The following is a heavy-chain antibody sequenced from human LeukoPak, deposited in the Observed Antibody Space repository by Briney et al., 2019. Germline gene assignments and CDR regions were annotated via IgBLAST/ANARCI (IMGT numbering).Heavy chain of an antibody. V-gene: IGHV1-8*03. CDR2: MNPNSGNT. CDR1: GYTFTSYD. D-gene: IGHD3-10*01. J-gene: IGHJ5*02. Sequence: ASVKVSCKASGYTFTSYDINWVRQATGQGLEWMGWMNPNSGNTGYAQKFQGRVTITRNTSISTAYMELSSLRSEDTAVYYCASSGGGSGSYSWFDPWGQGTLVTVSS. CDR3: ASSGGGSGSYSWFDP.